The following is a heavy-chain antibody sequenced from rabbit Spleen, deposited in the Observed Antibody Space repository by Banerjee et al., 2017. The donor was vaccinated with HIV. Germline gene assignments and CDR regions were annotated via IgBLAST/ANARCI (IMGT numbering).Heavy chain of an antibody. J-gene: IGHJ6*01. Sequence: QELVESGGGLVQAGESLKLSCKASGIDFSSYAMIWVRQAPGKGMEWIACINAYTGKPVYASWAKGRFTISKTSSTTVTLQMTSLTVADTATYFCARDTGSSFSSYGMDLWGPGTLVTVS. CDR3: ARDTGSSFSSYGMDL. D-gene: IGHD8-1*01. V-gene: IGHV1S40*01. CDR2: INAYTGKP. CDR1: GIDFSSYA.